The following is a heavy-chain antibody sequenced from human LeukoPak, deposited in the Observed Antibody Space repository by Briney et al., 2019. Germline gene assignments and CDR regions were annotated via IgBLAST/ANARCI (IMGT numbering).Heavy chain of an antibody. D-gene: IGHD3-10*01. CDR1: GFTFSSYW. J-gene: IGHJ2*01. Sequence: PGGSLRLSCAASGFTFSSYWMSWVRQAPGKGLEWVANIKQDGSEKYYVDSVKGRFTISRDNAKNSLYLQMNSLKAEDTALYYCAKELLWFGETGGLGLWGRGTLVTVSS. CDR3: AKELLWFGETGGLGL. V-gene: IGHV3-7*03. CDR2: IKQDGSEK.